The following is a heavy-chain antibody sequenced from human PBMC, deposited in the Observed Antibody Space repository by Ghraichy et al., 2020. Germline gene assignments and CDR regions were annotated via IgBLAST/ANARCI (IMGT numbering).Heavy chain of an antibody. D-gene: IGHD1-1*01. J-gene: IGHJ3*02. CDR1: GYSFTSYW. CDR3: ARRRLMGERAAFDI. V-gene: IGHV5-51*01. CDR2: IFPGDSDI. Sequence: GSLNISCKGSGYSFTSYWIGWVRQMPGKGLEWMGIIFPGDSDIRYSPSCQGQVTFSADKSISTAYLQWSSLKASDTAIYYCARRRLMGERAAFDIWGQGTMVTVSS.